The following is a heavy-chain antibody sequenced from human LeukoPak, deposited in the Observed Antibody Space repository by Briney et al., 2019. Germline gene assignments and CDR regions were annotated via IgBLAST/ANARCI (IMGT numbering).Heavy chain of an antibody. Sequence: GGSLRLSCAASGFTFSSYWMSWVRQAPGKGLEWVANIKQDGSEKYYVDSVKGRFTISRDDAKNSLYLQMNSLRAEDTAVYYCARWLRPFYFDYWGQGTLVTVSS. V-gene: IGHV3-7*01. CDR2: IKQDGSEK. D-gene: IGHD5-18*01. CDR1: GFTFSSYW. J-gene: IGHJ4*02. CDR3: ARWLRPFYFDY.